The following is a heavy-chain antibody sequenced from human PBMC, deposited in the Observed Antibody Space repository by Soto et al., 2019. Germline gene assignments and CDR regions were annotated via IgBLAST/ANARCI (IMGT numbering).Heavy chain of an antibody. CDR3: ARGPSSLTRFDY. J-gene: IGHJ4*02. V-gene: IGHV3-30-3*01. D-gene: IGHD2-2*01. CDR2: ISYDGSNK. Sequence: QVQLVESGGGVVQPGRSLRLSCAASGFSFSSYAMCWVRQTPGKGLEWVAAISYDGSNKYYADSVKGRFTISRDNSKNTLYLQMNSLRAEDTAVYYCARGPSSLTRFDYWGQGTLVTVSS. CDR1: GFSFSSYA.